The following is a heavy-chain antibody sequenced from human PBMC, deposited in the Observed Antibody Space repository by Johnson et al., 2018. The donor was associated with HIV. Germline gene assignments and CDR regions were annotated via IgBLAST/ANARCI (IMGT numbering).Heavy chain of an antibody. CDR1: GFTFSSYA. Sequence: QVQLVESGGGVVQPGGSLRLSCAASGFTFSSYAMHWVRQAPGKGLEWVAFIRYDGSNNYSADSVKGRFTISRDNSKNTLYLQMDSLRAEDTAVYYCARAEGLTGRNAFDIWGQGTMVTVSS. CDR2: IRYDGSNN. D-gene: IGHD1-20*01. CDR3: ARAEGLTGRNAFDI. J-gene: IGHJ3*02. V-gene: IGHV3-30*02.